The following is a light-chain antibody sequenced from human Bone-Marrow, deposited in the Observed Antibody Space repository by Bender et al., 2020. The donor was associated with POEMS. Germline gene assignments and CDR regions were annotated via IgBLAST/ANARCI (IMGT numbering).Light chain of an antibody. J-gene: IGLJ3*02. V-gene: IGLV2-14*03. Sequence: QSALTQPASLSGSPGQSLTISCTGASSDVGDYEYLSWYQQHPGEAPRLIIYDVSDRPSGVSNRFSGSKSGNTASLTISGLQAEDEADYYCSSFTTYGTWVFGGGTKVTVL. CDR3: SSFTTYGTWV. CDR2: DVS. CDR1: SSDVGDYEY.